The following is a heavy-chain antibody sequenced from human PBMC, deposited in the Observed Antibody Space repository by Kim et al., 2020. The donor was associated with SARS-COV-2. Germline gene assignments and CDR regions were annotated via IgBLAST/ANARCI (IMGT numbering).Heavy chain of an antibody. CDR2: MSFDESNE. J-gene: IGHJ6*02. D-gene: IGHD3-10*01. Sequence: GGSLRLSCAASGFTFSSYGMHWVRQAPGKGLEWVAVMSFDESNEYYADSVKGRFTISRDNSKNMLYLQMNSLRDEDTAVYYCAKALITMVRGVISRYYYGMDVWGQGTTVTVSS. CDR3: AKALITMVRGVISRYYYGMDV. CDR1: GFTFSSYG. V-gene: IGHV3-30*18.